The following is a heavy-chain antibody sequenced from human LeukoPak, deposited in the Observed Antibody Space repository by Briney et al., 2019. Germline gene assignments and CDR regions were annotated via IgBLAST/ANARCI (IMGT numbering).Heavy chain of an antibody. Sequence: SETLSLTCTVSGDSISSYDWHWIRQPPGKGLEWIGYIYYSGSTNYNSSLKSRVTISGDTSKNQLSLKLSSVTAADTAVYYCARVWRNPSFRVDVWGQGTTVTVS. J-gene: IGHJ6*02. V-gene: IGHV4-59*01. CDR2: IYYSGST. CDR1: GDSISSYD. D-gene: IGHD1-14*01. CDR3: ARVWRNPSFRVDV.